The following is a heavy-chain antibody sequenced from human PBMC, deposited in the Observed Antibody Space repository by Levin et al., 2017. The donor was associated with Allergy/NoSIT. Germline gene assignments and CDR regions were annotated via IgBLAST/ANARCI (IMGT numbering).Heavy chain of an antibody. CDR3: ARQLGNFWSGYNYFDY. V-gene: IGHV3-48*03. J-gene: IGHJ4*02. CDR1: GFTFSSYE. CDR2: ISSTGSTI. D-gene: IGHD3-3*01. Sequence: PGESLKISCAASGFTFSSYEMNWVRRAPGKGMEWVSYISSTGSTIYSADSVKCRFTISRDNAKNSLYLHMNSLRAEDTAVYYCARQLGNFWSGYNYFDYWGQGTLVTVSS.